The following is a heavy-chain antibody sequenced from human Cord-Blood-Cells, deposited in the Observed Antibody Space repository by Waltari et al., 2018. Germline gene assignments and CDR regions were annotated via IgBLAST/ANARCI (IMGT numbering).Heavy chain of an antibody. CDR1: GGSFSGYY. CDR3: ARISKGMFDY. J-gene: IGHJ4*02. Sequence: QVQLQQWGAGLLKPSETLSLTCAVYGGSFSGYYWSWIRQPPGKGLEWIGEINHSGSTNYNPPLKSRVTISVDTSKNQFSLKLSSVTAADTAVYYCARISKGMFDYWGQGTLVTVSS. V-gene: IGHV4-34*01. CDR2: INHSGST.